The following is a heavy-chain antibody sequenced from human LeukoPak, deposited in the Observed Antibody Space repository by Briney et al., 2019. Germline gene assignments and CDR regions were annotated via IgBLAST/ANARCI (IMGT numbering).Heavy chain of an antibody. CDR1: GFTFSSYG. V-gene: IGHV3-30*18. CDR3: AKDGSIVEAYYFDY. D-gene: IGHD3-22*01. Sequence: GGSLRLSCAASGFTFSSYGMHWVRQAPGKGLEWVAFISYDGNNKYYADSVRGRFTISRDNAKNSLYLQMNSLRAEDTALYYCAKDGSIVEAYYFDYWGQGTLVTVSS. CDR2: ISYDGNNK. J-gene: IGHJ4*02.